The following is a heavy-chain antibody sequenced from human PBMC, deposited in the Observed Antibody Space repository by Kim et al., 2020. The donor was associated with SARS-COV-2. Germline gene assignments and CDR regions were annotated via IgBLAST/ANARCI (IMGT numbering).Heavy chain of an antibody. CDR1: GFTFDDYD. Sequence: GGSLRLSCAASGFTFDDYDMHWVRQAPGKGLEWVSGISWNSGSIGYADSVKGRFTISRDNAKNSLYLQMNSLRAEDTALYYCAKAVIGRWGGGDFDYWGQGTLVTVSS. V-gene: IGHV3-9*01. D-gene: IGHD2-21*01. J-gene: IGHJ4*02. CDR3: AKAVIGRWGGGDFDY. CDR2: ISWNSGSI.